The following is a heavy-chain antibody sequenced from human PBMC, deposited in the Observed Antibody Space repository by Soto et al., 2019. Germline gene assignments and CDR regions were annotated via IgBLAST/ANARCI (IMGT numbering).Heavy chain of an antibody. CDR1: GYTFTNYG. D-gene: IGHD4-17*01. V-gene: IGHV1-18*01. Sequence: QVQLVQSGAEVKQPGASVKVSCKASGYTFTNYGFTWVRQAPGQGLEWMGWISTYNGNTKYAQKVQGRLTMTTDTSTSTANMELTSLRSDDTAVYYCARTTVTASYYYKDVWGKGTTVTVSS. CDR3: ARTTVTASYYYKDV. CDR2: ISTYNGNT. J-gene: IGHJ6*03.